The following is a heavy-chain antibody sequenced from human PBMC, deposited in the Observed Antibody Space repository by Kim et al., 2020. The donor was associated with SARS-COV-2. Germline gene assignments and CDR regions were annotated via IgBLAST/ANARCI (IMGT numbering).Heavy chain of an antibody. V-gene: IGHV4-38-2*02. CDR3: ARAYYDYVWGNYRLNWY. CDR1: GYSISSGYY. CDR2: IYHSGST. Sequence: SETLSLTCTVSGYSISSGYYWGWIRQPPGKGLEWIGNIYHSGSTYYNPSLKSRVTISVDTSKTQFSLKLSSVTAADTAVYYCARAYYDYVWGNYRLNWY. J-gene: IGHJ2*01. D-gene: IGHD3-16*02.